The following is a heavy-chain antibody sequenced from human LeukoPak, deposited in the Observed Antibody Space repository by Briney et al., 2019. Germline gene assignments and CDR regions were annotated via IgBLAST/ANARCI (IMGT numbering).Heavy chain of an antibody. CDR3: ASAVPSSSYVYYYCYMDV. CDR1: GGTFSSYA. J-gene: IGHJ6*03. D-gene: IGHD6-6*01. V-gene: IGHV1-69*05. CDR2: IIPIFGTA. Sequence: ASVKVSCKASGGTFSSYAISWVRPAPGQGLAWMGGIIPIFGTANYAQKFQGRVTITTDESTSTAYMELSSLRSEDTAVYYCASAVPSSSYVYYYCYMDVWGKGTTVTVSS.